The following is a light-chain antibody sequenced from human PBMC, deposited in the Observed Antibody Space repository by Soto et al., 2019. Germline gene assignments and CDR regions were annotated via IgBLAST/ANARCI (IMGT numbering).Light chain of an antibody. V-gene: IGKV3-20*01. J-gene: IGKJ1*01. CDR1: QSVSSSY. Sequence: EIVLTQSPGTLSLSPGERATLSCRASQSVSSSYLAWYQQTPGQAPSLLIYGAAGSATGIPDRFSGSGSGTDFTLTISRLEPEDFAVYYCQQYGSSPGTFGQGTKLEIK. CDR2: GAA. CDR3: QQYGSSPGT.